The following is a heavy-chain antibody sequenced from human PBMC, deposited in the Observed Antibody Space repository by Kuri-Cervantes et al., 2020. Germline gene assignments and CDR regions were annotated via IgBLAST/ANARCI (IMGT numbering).Heavy chain of an antibody. D-gene: IGHD3-10*01. CDR2: IYSDGST. CDR1: GFTVSSNY. CDR3: ATGSGRWLD. Sequence: GESLKISCAASGFTVSSNYMSWVRQAPGKGLEWVSVIYSDGSTYYADSVKGRFTISRDNSKNTLYLQMNSLRAEDTAVYYCATGSGRWLDWGQGTLVTVSS. J-gene: IGHJ4*02. V-gene: IGHV3-53*01.